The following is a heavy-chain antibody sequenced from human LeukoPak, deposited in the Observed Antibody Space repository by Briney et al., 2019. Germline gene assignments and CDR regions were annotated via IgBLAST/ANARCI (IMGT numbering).Heavy chain of an antibody. D-gene: IGHD3-10*01. CDR1: GYTFTSYY. V-gene: IGHV1-46*01. J-gene: IGHJ5*01. CDR3: ARGHEGFGELGSWFDS. Sequence: GASVKVSCKASGYTFTSYYMHWVRQAPGQGLEWLGIINPSGGSTSYAQKFQGRVTMTRDTSTSTVYKELSSLRSEDTAVYYCARGHEGFGELGSWFDSWGQGTLVTVSS. CDR2: INPSGGST.